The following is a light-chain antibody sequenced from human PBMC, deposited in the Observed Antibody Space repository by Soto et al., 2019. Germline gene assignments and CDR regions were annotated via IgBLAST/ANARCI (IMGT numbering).Light chain of an antibody. CDR2: GAS. CDR1: QSVSSN. CDR3: QQRSNWPLT. J-gene: IGKJ4*01. V-gene: IGKV3-11*01. Sequence: EIVMTQSPATLSVSPGERATLSCRASQSVSSNLAWYQQKPGQAPRLLIYGASRRATGIPDRFSGSGSGTDFTLTISSLEPEDFAVYYCQQRSNWPLTFGGGTKVDIK.